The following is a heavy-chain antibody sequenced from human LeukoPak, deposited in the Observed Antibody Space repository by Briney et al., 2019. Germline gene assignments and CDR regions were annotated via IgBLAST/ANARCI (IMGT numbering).Heavy chain of an antibody. J-gene: IGHJ6*03. CDR1: GYSISSGYY. D-gene: IGHD3-3*01. Sequence: PSETLSLTCTVSGYSISSGYYWGWIRQPPGKGLEWIGSIYHSGSTYYNPSLKSRVTISVDTSKNQFSLKLSSVTAADTAVYYCARERYYDFWSGYWDYYYMDVWGKGTTVTVSS. CDR3: ARERYYDFWSGYWDYYYMDV. V-gene: IGHV4-38-2*02. CDR2: IYHSGST.